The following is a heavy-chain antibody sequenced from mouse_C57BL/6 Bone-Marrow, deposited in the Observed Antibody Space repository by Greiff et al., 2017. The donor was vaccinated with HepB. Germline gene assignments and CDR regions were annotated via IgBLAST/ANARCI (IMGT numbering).Heavy chain of an antibody. CDR3: ARSGYAWFAY. CDR2: ISSGGSYT. V-gene: IGHV5-6*01. D-gene: IGHD2-2*01. J-gene: IGHJ3*01. Sequence: EVQLVESGGDLVKPGGSLKLSCAASGFTFSSYGMSWVRQTPDKRLEWVATISSGGSYTYYPDSVKGRFTISRDNAKNTLYLQMSSRKSEDTAMYYCARSGYAWFAYWGQGTLVTVSA. CDR1: GFTFSSYG.